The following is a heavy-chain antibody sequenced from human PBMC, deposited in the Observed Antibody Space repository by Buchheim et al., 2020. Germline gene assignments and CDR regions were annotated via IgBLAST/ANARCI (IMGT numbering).Heavy chain of an antibody. CDR3: ARHDSSGYYLDYFDY. D-gene: IGHD3-22*01. J-gene: IGHJ4*02. Sequence: QVQLQESGPGLVKPSETLSFTCTVSGGSISSYYWSWIRQPPGKGLEWIGYIYYSGSTNYNPSLKSRVTISVDTSKNQFSLKLNSVTAADTAVYYCARHDSSGYYLDYFDYWGQGTL. V-gene: IGHV4-59*08. CDR1: GGSISSYY. CDR2: IYYSGST.